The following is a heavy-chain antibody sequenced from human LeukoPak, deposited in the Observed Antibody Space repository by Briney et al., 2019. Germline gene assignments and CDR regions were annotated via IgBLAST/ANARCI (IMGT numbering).Heavy chain of an antibody. CDR3: VKGGYFYDTSGVDC. V-gene: IGHV3-23*01. CDR2: ISGSGGST. J-gene: IGHJ4*02. Sequence: GGSLRLSCAASGFTFSSCAMGWVRQAPGKGLEWVSAISGSGGSTYYADSVKGRFTLSRDKSNNTLYLQMNSLRAEDSAVYYCVKGGYFYDTSGVDCWGQGTLVTVSS. CDR1: GFTFSSCA. D-gene: IGHD3-22*01.